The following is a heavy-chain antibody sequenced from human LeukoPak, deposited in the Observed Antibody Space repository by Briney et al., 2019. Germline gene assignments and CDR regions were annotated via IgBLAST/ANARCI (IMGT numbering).Heavy chain of an antibody. CDR2: IKKTGSET. Sequence: GGSLRLSCAASGFTFSHFWMSWVRQAPGKGLEWVAYIKKTGSETYYVDSVKGRFTITRDNTRNSLFLQMYSLRAEDTAVYYCARGPQKNGHSSGYPGYFDYWGQGTLVTVSS. CDR3: ARGPQKNGHSSGYPGYFDY. D-gene: IGHD3-22*01. CDR1: GFTFSHFW. V-gene: IGHV3-7*01. J-gene: IGHJ4*02.